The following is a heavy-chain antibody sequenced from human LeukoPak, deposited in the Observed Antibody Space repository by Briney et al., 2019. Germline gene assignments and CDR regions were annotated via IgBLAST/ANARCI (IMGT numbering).Heavy chain of an antibody. CDR2: INTNTGNP. D-gene: IGHD6-13*01. CDR1: GYTFTSYA. Sequence: GASVKVSCMASGYTFTSYAMNWVRQAPGQGLEWMGWINTNTGNPTYAQGFTGRFVFSLDTSVSTAYLQISSLKAEDTAVYYCAREGGSSDAYYYYMDVWGKGTTVTVSS. CDR3: AREGGSSDAYYYYMDV. J-gene: IGHJ6*03. V-gene: IGHV7-4-1*02.